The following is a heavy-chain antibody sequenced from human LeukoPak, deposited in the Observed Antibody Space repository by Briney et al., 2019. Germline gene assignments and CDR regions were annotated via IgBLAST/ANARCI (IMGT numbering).Heavy chain of an antibody. V-gene: IGHV4-38-2*02. Sequence: TSETLSLTCTVSGYSISSGYYWGWIRQPPGKGLEWIGSIYHSGSTYYNPSLKSRVTISVDTSKNQFSLKLSSVTAADTAVYYCARSHGSGSWPAYWGQGTLVTVSS. D-gene: IGHD3-10*01. CDR1: GYSISSGYY. J-gene: IGHJ4*02. CDR3: ARSHGSGSWPAY. CDR2: IYHSGST.